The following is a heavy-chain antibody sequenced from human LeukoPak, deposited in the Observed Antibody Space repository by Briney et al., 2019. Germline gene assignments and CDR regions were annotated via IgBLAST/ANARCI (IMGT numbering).Heavy chain of an antibody. CDR2: SIHSGST. V-gene: IGHV4-34*01. J-gene: IGHJ4*02. CDR1: GGSFSGHY. Sequence: PSETLSLTCGVCGGSFSGHYWSWIRQPPGKGLEWIGESIHSGSTNYNPSLESRVTISLDKPRNQFSLKLSSVTAADTAVYYCARGQTQLWFNYWGQGTLVTVSS. D-gene: IGHD5-18*01. CDR3: ARGQTQLWFNY.